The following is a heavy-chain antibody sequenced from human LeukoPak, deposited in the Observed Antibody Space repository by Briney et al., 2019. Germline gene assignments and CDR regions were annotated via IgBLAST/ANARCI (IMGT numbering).Heavy chain of an antibody. CDR1: GFTFSSYA. CDR3: ARGRGYSYGYVDY. V-gene: IGHV3-30-3*01. Sequence: PGGSLRLSCAASGFTFSSYAMHWVRQAPGKGLEWVAGISYDGSNKYYADSVKGRFTISRDNSKNTLYLQMHSLRAEDTAVYYCARGRGYSYGYVDYWGQGKLVTVSS. J-gene: IGHJ4*02. CDR2: ISYDGSNK. D-gene: IGHD5-18*01.